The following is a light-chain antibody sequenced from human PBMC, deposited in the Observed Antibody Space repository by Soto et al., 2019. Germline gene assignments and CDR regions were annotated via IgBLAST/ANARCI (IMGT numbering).Light chain of an antibody. Sequence: QSALTQPASVSGSPGQSITISCTGTSSDVGGYNYVSWYQQHPGKAPKLMIYDVSDRPSGVSDRFSGSKSGKTASLTISGLQAVDEADYYCSSYTSSSTEVFGTGTKVTVL. V-gene: IGLV2-14*01. CDR2: DVS. CDR3: SSYTSSSTEV. CDR1: SSDVGGYNY. J-gene: IGLJ1*01.